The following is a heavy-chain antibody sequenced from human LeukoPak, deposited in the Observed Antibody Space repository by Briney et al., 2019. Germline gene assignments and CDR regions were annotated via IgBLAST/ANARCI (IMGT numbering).Heavy chain of an antibody. J-gene: IGHJ4*02. D-gene: IGHD5-18*01. Sequence: GRSLRLSCAASGCTFSTYGMHWAGQAPRKGLEGVAMISYDGGNKYYADSVKSRFTISKDNSKNTLYLQINSLRAEDTAVYYCARANTAMAINPFSFDYWGQGTLVTVSS. CDR2: ISYDGGNK. CDR1: GCTFSTYG. V-gene: IGHV3-30*03. CDR3: ARANTAMAINPFSFDY.